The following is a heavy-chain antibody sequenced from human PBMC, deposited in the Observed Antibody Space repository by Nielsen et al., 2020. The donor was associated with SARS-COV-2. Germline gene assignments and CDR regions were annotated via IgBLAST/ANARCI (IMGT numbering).Heavy chain of an antibody. CDR2: IDPSDSYT. J-gene: IGHJ3*02. CDR1: GYSFTSYW. Sequence: GGSLRLSCKGSGYSFTSYWISWVRQMPGKGLEWMGRIDPSDSYTNYSPSFQGHVTISADKSISTAFLQCSTLKASDTAMYYCASERDYYDSSGYYDAFDIWGQGTMVTVSS. CDR3: ASERDYYDSSGYYDAFDI. V-gene: IGHV5-10-1*01. D-gene: IGHD3-22*01.